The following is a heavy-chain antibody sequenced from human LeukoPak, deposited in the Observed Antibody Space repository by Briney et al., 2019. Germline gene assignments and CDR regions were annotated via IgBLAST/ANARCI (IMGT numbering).Heavy chain of an antibody. J-gene: IGHJ4*02. CDR3: ATYRRDNTYFLDY. Sequence: SEILSLTCTVSGVSIDSNCWSWIRQPPGKGLEWMGYVYSSGSTNYNPSFKSRVTMSVDTSMNQFSLMLSYVTAADTAIYYCATYRRDNTYFLDYWGQGTLVTVFS. CDR1: GVSIDSNC. D-gene: IGHD2-2*02. CDR2: VYSSGST. V-gene: IGHV4-59*01.